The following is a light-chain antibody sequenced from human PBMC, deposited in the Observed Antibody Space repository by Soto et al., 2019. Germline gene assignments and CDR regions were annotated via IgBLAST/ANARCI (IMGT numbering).Light chain of an antibody. V-gene: IGKV1-6*01. CDR2: AAS. Sequence: AIQMTQSPSSLSASVGDRVTITCRASQGIGNDLGWYQQKPGKPPKLLIFAASNLQSGVPSTFSGSGSGTDFTLTITSLRPEDFATYSCLQYHNYPWAFGQGTKVEIK. CDR3: LQYHNYPWA. J-gene: IGKJ1*01. CDR1: QGIGND.